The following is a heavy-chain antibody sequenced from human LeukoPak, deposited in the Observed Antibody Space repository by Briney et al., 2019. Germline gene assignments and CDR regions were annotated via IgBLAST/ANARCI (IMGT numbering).Heavy chain of an antibody. CDR1: GFTFDDYA. V-gene: IGHV3-9*01. CDR2: ISWNSGSI. J-gene: IGHJ4*02. Sequence: GGSLRLSCAASGFTFDDYAMHWVRQAPGKGLEWVSGISWNSGSIGYADSVKGRFTISRDNSKNTLYLQMNSLRAEDTAVYYCAKDWYYYDSSGYFGGVYFDYWGQGTLVTVSS. D-gene: IGHD3-22*01. CDR3: AKDWYYYDSSGYFGGVYFDY.